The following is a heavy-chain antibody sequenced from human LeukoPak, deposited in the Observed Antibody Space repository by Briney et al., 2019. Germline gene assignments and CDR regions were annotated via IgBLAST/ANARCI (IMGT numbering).Heavy chain of an antibody. J-gene: IGHJ4*02. V-gene: IGHV1-8*01. Sequence: ASVKVSCKASGYTFTSYDINWVRQATGQRLEWMGWMNPNSGNTGYAQKFQGRVTMTRNTSISTAYMELSSLRSEDTAVYYCAREIQMTAMVSLNYWGQGTLVTVSS. CDR2: MNPNSGNT. CDR3: AREIQMTAMVSLNY. CDR1: GYTFTSYD. D-gene: IGHD5-18*01.